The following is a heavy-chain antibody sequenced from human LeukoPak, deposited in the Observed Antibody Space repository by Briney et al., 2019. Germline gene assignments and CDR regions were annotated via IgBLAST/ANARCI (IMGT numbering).Heavy chain of an antibody. CDR3: ARDTSTIVATYYFDY. J-gene: IGHJ4*02. Sequence: GGSLRLSCAASGFSFSSYGMYWVRQAPGKGLEWVAFIRYDGSNKYYADSVKGRFTISRDNSKNTLYLQMNSLRAEDTAVYYCARDTSTIVATYYFDYWGQGTLVTVSS. CDR1: GFSFSSYG. D-gene: IGHD5-12*01. CDR2: IRYDGSNK. V-gene: IGHV3-30*02.